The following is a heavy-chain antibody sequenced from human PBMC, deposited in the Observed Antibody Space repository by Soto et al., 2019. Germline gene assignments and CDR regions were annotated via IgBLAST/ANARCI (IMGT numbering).Heavy chain of an antibody. Sequence: EVQLVESGGGLVQPGGSLRLSCAASGFTFSDHYMEWVRQAPGKGLEWVGRIKHKADGYTTEYAASVEGRFTISRDDSRNSLYLQMNSLKTEETAVYYCARLWDSWFDAWGQGTLVTVSS. CDR3: ARLWDSWFDA. V-gene: IGHV3-72*01. CDR2: IKHKADGYTT. J-gene: IGHJ5*02. CDR1: GFTFSDHY. D-gene: IGHD1-26*01.